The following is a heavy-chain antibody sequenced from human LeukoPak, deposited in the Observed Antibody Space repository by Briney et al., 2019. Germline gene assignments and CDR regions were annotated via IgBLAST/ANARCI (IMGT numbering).Heavy chain of an antibody. CDR2: IYYSGST. V-gene: IGHV4-59*01. Sequence: PSETLSLTCTVSGGSISSYYWSWIRQPPGKGLEWIGYIYYSGSTNYNPSLKSRATILVDTSKNQFSLKLSSVTAADTAVYYCARNDFWSGYDAFDIWGQGTMVTVSS. D-gene: IGHD3-3*01. J-gene: IGHJ3*02. CDR1: GGSISSYY. CDR3: ARNDFWSGYDAFDI.